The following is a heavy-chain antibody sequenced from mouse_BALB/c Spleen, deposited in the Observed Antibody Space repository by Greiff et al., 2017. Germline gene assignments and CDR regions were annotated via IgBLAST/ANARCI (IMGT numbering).Heavy chain of an antibody. CDR3: ARRGTTVHYAMDY. J-gene: IGHJ4*01. Sequence: QVQLKESGPGLVQPSQSLSITCTVSGFSLTSYGVHWVRQSPGKGLEWLGVIWSGGSTDYNAAFISRLSISKDNSKSQVFFKMNSLQANDTAIYYCARRGTTVHYAMDYWGQGTSVTVSS. V-gene: IGHV2-2*02. D-gene: IGHD1-1*01. CDR2: IWSGGST. CDR1: GFSLTSYG.